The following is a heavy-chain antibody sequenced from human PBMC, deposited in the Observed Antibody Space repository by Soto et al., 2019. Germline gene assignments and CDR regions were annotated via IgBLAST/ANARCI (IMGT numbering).Heavy chain of an antibody. V-gene: IGHV3-9*01. Sequence: EVQLVESGGGLVQPGRSLRPSCAASGFVFEDYAMHWVRQAPGKGLEWVSSITWNSDSLAYTGSVKGRFTISRDNAKNSLYLEMDSLRPEDTALYYCTKSRGVAGRPLDDWGQGTLVTVSS. J-gene: IGHJ4*02. D-gene: IGHD6-6*01. CDR2: ITWNSDSL. CDR3: TKSRGVAGRPLDD. CDR1: GFVFEDYA.